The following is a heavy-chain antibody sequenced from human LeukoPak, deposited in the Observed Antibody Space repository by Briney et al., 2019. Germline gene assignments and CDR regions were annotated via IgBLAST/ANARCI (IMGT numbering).Heavy chain of an antibody. J-gene: IGHJ4*02. CDR2: HYWNNDK. D-gene: IGHD3-10*01. CDR1: GGSISSSNW. CDR3: AHKGRGSGSFTM. Sequence: TLSLTCAVSGGSISSSNWWSWVRQPPGKALDWLAVHYWNNDKSYSPSLKSRLTITKDSSKNQVVLIMTNMDPVDTATYYCAHKGRGSGSFTMWGQGTLVTVSS. V-gene: IGHV2-5*01.